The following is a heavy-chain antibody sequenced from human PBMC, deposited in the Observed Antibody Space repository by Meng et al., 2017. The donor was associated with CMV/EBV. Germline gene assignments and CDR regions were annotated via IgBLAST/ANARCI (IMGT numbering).Heavy chain of an antibody. CDR1: GYTFTSYG. V-gene: IGHV1-18*01. CDR3: ATDILTHFDY. CDR2: ISAYNGNT. Sequence: QVQLVQCGDGVKKPGSSVNVSCKASGYTFTSYGISWVRQAPGQGLEWMGWISAYNGNTNYAQKLQGRVTMTTDTSTSTAYMELRSLRSDDTAVYYCATDILTHFDYWGQGTLVTVSS. D-gene: IGHD3-9*01. J-gene: IGHJ4*02.